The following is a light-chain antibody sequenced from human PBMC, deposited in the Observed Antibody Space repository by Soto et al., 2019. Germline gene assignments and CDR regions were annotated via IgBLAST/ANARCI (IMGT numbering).Light chain of an antibody. CDR2: LEGSGSY. J-gene: IGLJ2*01. V-gene: IGLV4-60*02. CDR1: SGHSSYI. Sequence: QLVLTQSSSASASLGSSVKLTCTLSSGHSSYIIAWHQQQPGKAPRYLMKLEGSGSYNKGSGVPDRFSGSSSGADRYLTMWSRRCEGEADYYCESWDSNVVVFGGGTELTVL. CDR3: ESWDSNVVV.